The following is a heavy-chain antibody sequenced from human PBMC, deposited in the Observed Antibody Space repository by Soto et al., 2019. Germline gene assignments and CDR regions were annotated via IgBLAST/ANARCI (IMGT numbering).Heavy chain of an antibody. CDR3: ARDRSVAATSAPPYCYYGMDV. J-gene: IGHJ6*02. CDR1: GFTFSSYS. D-gene: IGHD2-15*01. V-gene: IGHV3-21*01. Sequence: PGGSLRLSCATSGFTFSSYSMNWVRQAPGMGLEWVSSISSSSRYIYYADSVRGRFTISRDNAKNSLYLQINSLRAEDTAVYYCARDRSVAATSAPPYCYYGMDVWGQGTTVTVSS. CDR2: ISSSSRYI.